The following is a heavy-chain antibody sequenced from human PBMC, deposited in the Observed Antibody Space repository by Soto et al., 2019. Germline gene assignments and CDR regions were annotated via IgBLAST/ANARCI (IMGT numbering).Heavy chain of an antibody. CDR3: AKGYRFYYYGVDV. V-gene: IGHV3-23*01. Sequence: GGSLRLSCAASGFTFSSYAMSWVRQAPGKGLEWVSGISGSGSSTYYADSVKGRFTISRDNSKNTLYLQMNSLRAEDTAVYYCAKGYRFYYYGVDVWGQGTTVTVSS. CDR2: ISGSGSST. J-gene: IGHJ6*02. D-gene: IGHD1-26*01. CDR1: GFTFSSYA.